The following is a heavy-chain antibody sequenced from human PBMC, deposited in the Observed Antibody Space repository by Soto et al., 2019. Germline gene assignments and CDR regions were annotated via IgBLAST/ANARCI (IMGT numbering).Heavy chain of an antibody. J-gene: IGHJ6*02. CDR3: AKDCGSSSYYYYYYGMDV. D-gene: IGHD6-6*01. V-gene: IGHV3-30*18. Sequence: GGSLRLSCAASGFTFSSYGMHWVRQAPGKGLEWVAVISYDGSNKYYADSVKGRFTISRDNSKNTLYLQMNSLRAEDTAVYYCAKDCGSSSYYYYYYGMDVWGQGTTVTVSS. CDR2: ISYDGSNK. CDR1: GFTFSSYG.